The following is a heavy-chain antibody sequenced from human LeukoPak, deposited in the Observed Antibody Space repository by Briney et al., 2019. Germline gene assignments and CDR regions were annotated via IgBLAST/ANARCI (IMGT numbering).Heavy chain of an antibody. CDR1: GYSFTSYD. Sequence: ASVKVSCKASGYSFTSYDINWVRQATGQGLEGMGWMNPNSGNTGYAQKFQGRVTMTRNTSISTAYMELSSLRSEDTAVYYCASLQLWLHAFDIWGQGTMVTVSS. D-gene: IGHD5-18*01. CDR2: MNPNSGNT. V-gene: IGHV1-8*01. CDR3: ASLQLWLHAFDI. J-gene: IGHJ3*02.